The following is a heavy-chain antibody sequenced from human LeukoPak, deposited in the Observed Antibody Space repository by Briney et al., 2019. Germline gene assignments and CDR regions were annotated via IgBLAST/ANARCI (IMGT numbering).Heavy chain of an antibody. V-gene: IGHV1-18*01. CDR3: ARAGEIVGAQDY. J-gene: IGHJ4*02. CDR2: ISGYNGNT. CDR1: GYTFTTYN. D-gene: IGHD1-26*01. Sequence: GASVKVSCKVSGYTFTTYNINWVRQAPGQGLEWMGWISGYNGNTNYAQKLQGRVTMTTDTSTSTAYMELRSLRSDDTAVYYCARAGEIVGAQDYWGQGTLVTVSS.